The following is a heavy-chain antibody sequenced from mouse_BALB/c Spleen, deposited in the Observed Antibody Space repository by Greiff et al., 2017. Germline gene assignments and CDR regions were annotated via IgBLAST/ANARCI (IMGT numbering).Heavy chain of an antibody. CDR2: IYPGSGGT. V-gene: IGHV1-54*01. Sequence: QVQLQQSGAELVRPGTSVKLSCKASGYAFTNYLIEWVKQRPGQGLEWIGVIYPGSGGTNYNEKFKGKATLTADKSSSTAYMQLSSLTSDDSAVYVCARVIYGCGGFAYWGQGTTVTVSA. CDR3: ARVIYGCGGFAY. J-gene: IGHJ2*01. D-gene: IGHD1-2*01. CDR1: GYAFTNYL.